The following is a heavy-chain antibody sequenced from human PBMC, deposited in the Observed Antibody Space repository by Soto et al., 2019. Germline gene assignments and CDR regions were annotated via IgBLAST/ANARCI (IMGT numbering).Heavy chain of an antibody. CDR1: GYTFTSYA. CDR3: ASYYGSGSLYYYYYGMDV. J-gene: IGHJ6*02. D-gene: IGHD3-10*01. Sequence: AASVKVSCKASGYTFTSYAMHWVRQAPGQRLEWMGWINAGNGNTKYSQKFQGRVTITRDTSASTAYMELSSLRSEDTAVYYCASYYGSGSLYYYYYGMDVWGQGTTVTVSS. V-gene: IGHV1-3*01. CDR2: INAGNGNT.